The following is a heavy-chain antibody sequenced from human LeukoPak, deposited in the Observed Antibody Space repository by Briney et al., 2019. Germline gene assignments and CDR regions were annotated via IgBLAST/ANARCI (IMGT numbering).Heavy chain of an antibody. D-gene: IGHD1-14*01. Sequence: SETLSLTCGVSGGSFSGYYWTWIRQLPGKGLEWMGEINHSGNTIYNPSLKSRVTISIDTSKNQISLNMRSVTAADTAEYYCARGRNWETFYHYCMDVWGNGTTVTVSS. CDR2: INHSGNT. V-gene: IGHV4-34*01. CDR3: ARGRNWETFYHYCMDV. J-gene: IGHJ6*03. CDR1: GGSFSGYY.